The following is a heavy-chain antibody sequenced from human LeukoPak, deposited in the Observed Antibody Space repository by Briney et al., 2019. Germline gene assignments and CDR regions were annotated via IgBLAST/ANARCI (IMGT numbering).Heavy chain of an antibody. J-gene: IGHJ4*02. D-gene: IGHD2-8*02. V-gene: IGHV4-4*02. CDR1: GGSITSTNL. CDR2: IHHSGST. Sequence: SGTLSLTCAVSGGSITSTNLWNWVRQPPGKGLEWIGQIHHSGSTNYNPSLKSRVTISVDKSNNQFSLKLRSVTAADTAVYYCAGDRNNRYWFYYWGQGTLVTVSS. CDR3: AGDRNNRYWFYY.